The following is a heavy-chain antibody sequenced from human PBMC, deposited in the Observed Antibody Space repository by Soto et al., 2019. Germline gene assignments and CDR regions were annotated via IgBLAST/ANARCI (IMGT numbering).Heavy chain of an antibody. Sequence: QVQLVESGGGVVQPGRSLRLSCAASGFTFSTYGMHWVRQAPGKGLEWVAVISYDGGNKYYADSVKGRFTISRDNSKHTLYLQMNSLRAEDTAVYYCAKDYTDYTYSFDYWGQGTLVTVSS. CDR3: AKDYTDYTYSFDY. V-gene: IGHV3-30*18. CDR2: ISYDGGNK. J-gene: IGHJ4*02. CDR1: GFTFSTYG. D-gene: IGHD4-4*01.